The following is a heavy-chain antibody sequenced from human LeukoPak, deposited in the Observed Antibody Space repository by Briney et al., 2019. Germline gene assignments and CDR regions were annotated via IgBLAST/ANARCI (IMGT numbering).Heavy chain of an antibody. CDR3: ARRGDGGRSFDY. CDR1: GFTFSSYG. CDR2: IYVDGRT. Sequence: PGGSLRLSCAASGFTFSSYGMHWVRQAPGKGLEWVSLIYVDGRTYYADSVKGRFTISRDNSKNTLYLQVNSLRAEDTAVYYCARRGDGGRSFDYWGQGTLVTVSS. D-gene: IGHD4-23*01. V-gene: IGHV3-NL1*01. J-gene: IGHJ4*02.